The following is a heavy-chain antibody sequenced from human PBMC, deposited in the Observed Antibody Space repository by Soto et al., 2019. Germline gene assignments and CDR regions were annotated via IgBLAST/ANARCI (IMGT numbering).Heavy chain of an antibody. Sequence: GGSLRLSCAASGFTFSSYGMHWVRQAPGKGLERVAVIWYDGSNKYYADSVKGRFTISRDNSKNTLYLQMNSLRAEDTAVYYCARASAAISPYYGMDVWGQGTTVTVSS. CDR3: ARASAAISPYYGMDV. D-gene: IGHD2-2*01. V-gene: IGHV3-33*01. CDR1: GFTFSSYG. J-gene: IGHJ6*02. CDR2: IWYDGSNK.